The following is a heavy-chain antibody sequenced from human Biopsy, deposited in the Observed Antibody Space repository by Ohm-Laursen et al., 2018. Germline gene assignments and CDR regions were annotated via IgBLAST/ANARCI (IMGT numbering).Heavy chain of an antibody. CDR3: AKEVFSAVGTSGFDP. D-gene: IGHD1/OR15-1a*01. V-gene: IGHV3-23*01. Sequence: SLRLSCAASGLTFSNYAMSWVRQAPGKGLEWVSGISGSGGRTYYAESMKDRFTISRDNSKKTVYLQMKSLRAEDTAVYYCAKEVFSAVGTSGFDPWGQGTLVTVSS. CDR1: GLTFSNYA. J-gene: IGHJ5*02. CDR2: ISGSGGRT.